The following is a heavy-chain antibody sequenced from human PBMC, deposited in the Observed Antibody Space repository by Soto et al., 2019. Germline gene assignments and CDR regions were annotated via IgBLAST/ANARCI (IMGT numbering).Heavy chain of an antibody. Sequence: GESLKISCKGSEYSFTNYWIGWVRQMPGKGLELMGIIYPGDSDTRYSPSFLGQVTISADKSITTAYLQWSSLKASDTAKYYCAKSAGPVLLRLDYRAQGTQDTVSS. D-gene: IGHD6-13*01. V-gene: IGHV5-51*01. CDR2: IYPGDSDT. CDR3: AKSAGPVLLRLDY. CDR1: EYSFTNYW. J-gene: IGHJ4*02.